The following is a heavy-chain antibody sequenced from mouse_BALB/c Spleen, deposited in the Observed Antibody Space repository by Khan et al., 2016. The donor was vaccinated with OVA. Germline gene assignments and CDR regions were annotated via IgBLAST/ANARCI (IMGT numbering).Heavy chain of an antibody. CDR2: IWGDGIT. Sequence: QVQLKESGPGLVAPSQSLSITCTVSGFSLTGYGVNWVRQPPGKGLEWLGMIWGDGITDYTSDLKSRMSIIKDNCKSQDFIKMNSLQTDYTAMYYCARDPYYGNYYAIDYWGQGTSVTVSS. J-gene: IGHJ4*01. CDR3: ARDPYYGNYYAIDY. D-gene: IGHD2-10*01. V-gene: IGHV2-6-7*01. CDR1: GFSLTGYG.